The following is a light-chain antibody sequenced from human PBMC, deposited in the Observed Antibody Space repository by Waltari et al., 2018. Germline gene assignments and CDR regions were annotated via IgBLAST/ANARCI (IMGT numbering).Light chain of an antibody. CDR2: DNK. J-gene: IGLJ2*01. CDR3: GTWDSSLSVVV. CDR1: SSNVGGNY. V-gene: IGLV1-51*01. Sequence: QPVLTQPPSVSAAAGQKGTISCSGSSSNVGGNYVAWYQHLPKTAPRPLIYDNKIRPSGTPARISGSTSGTSATPGSTGLQTGDEADYYCGTWDSSLSVVVFGGGTKLTVL.